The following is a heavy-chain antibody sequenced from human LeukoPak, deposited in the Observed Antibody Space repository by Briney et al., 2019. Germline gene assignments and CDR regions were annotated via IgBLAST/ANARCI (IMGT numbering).Heavy chain of an antibody. V-gene: IGHV3-74*01. CDR2: ITTDGSST. Sequence: GGSLRLSCAASGFTFSSYWMHWVRQAPGKGLVWVSRITTDGSSTRYADSVKGRFTISRDNAKNTLYLQMNSLRAEDTAVYYCARDLGYCSSTSCSGLDYWGQGTLVTVSS. CDR3: ARDLGYCSSTSCSGLDY. J-gene: IGHJ4*02. D-gene: IGHD2-2*01. CDR1: GFTFSSYW.